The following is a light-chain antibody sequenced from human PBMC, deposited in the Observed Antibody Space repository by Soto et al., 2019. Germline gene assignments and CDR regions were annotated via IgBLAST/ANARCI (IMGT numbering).Light chain of an antibody. Sequence: EIVLTQSPATLSLSPGERATLSCRASQSVSSYLAWYQQKPGQAPRLLIYDASNRATGIPARFSGSGSGTDFILTISSLEPEDFAVYYCQQRSNWRTFGQGTKV. CDR3: QQRSNWRT. J-gene: IGKJ1*01. V-gene: IGKV3-11*01. CDR1: QSVSSY. CDR2: DAS.